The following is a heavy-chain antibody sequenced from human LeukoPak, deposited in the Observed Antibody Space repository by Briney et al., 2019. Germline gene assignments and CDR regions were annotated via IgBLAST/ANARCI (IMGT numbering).Heavy chain of an antibody. V-gene: IGHV4-4*02. J-gene: IGHJ6*03. D-gene: IGHD6-6*01. CDR2: IYHSGST. CDR3: ARDVQLVSPHYYYYYMDV. Sequence: SETLSLTCAVSGGSISSSNWWSWVRQPPGKGLEWIGEIYHSGSTNYNPSLKSRVTISVDTSKNQFSLKLSSVTAADTAVYYCARDVQLVSPHYYYYYMDVWGKGTTVTVSS. CDR1: GGSISSSNW.